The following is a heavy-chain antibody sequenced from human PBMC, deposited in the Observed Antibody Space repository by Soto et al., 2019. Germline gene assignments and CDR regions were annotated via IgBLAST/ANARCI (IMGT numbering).Heavy chain of an antibody. D-gene: IGHD3-10*01. CDR1: GFSFDTYN. J-gene: IGHJ4*02. V-gene: IGHV3-21*01. Sequence: PGGSLRLSCAASGFSFDTYNMNWVRQAPGKGLEWVSSISSGRPDIFYADSVRGRFTISRDDAKSTLYLQMNSLTVEDGAVYYCADSWLPTSYWGPGTLVTVSS. CDR2: ISSGRPDI. CDR3: ADSWLPTSY.